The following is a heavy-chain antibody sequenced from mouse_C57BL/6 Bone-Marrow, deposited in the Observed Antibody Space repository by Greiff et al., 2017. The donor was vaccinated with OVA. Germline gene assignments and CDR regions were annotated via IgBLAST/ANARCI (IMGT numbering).Heavy chain of an antibody. D-gene: IGHD6-1*02. Sequence: VQLQQSGPELVKPGASVKMSCKASGYTFTDYNMHWVKQSHGQSLEWIGYINPNNGGTSYNQKFKGKATLTVNKSSSTAYMELRSLTSEDSAVYYCARRELREFCFDYWGQGTTLTVSS. CDR2: INPNNGGT. CDR3: ARRELREFCFDY. J-gene: IGHJ2*01. V-gene: IGHV1-22*01. CDR1: GYTFTDYN.